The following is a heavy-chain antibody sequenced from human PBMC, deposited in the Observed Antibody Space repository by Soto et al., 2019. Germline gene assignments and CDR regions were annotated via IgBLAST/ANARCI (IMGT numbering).Heavy chain of an antibody. J-gene: IGHJ6*02. V-gene: IGHV3-30*03. CDR2: ISYDGSHK. D-gene: IGHD3-22*01. CDR3: ARGWGYFDSSGFPYLYAMDV. Sequence: PGGSLRLSCAASGFTFNAYGMHLLRQAPGKGLEWVAFISYDGSHKYYADSVKGRFTISRDNSKNMLHLQMNSLRAEDTAVYYCARGWGYFDSSGFPYLYAMDVWAQGTTVTVSS. CDR1: GFTFNAYG.